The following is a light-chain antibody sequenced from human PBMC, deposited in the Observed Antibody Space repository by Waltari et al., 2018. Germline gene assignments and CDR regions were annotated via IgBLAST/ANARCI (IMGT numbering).Light chain of an antibody. Sequence: EIVLTQSPGTLSLSPGERATLSCRASQSVTRTVAWYQQKPGQAPMLLIYGASNRATGIPDRFSGSGSEADFSLTISRLEPEDFAVYYCQHYLRLPATFGQGTKVEIK. CDR3: QHYLRLPAT. V-gene: IGKV3-20*01. CDR1: QSVTRTV. CDR2: GAS. J-gene: IGKJ1*01.